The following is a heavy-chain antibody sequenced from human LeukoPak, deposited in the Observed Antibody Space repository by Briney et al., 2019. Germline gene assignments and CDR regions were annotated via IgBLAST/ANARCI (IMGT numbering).Heavy chain of an antibody. Sequence: KPGRSLRLSCAASGFTFSSYAMHWVRQAPGKGLEWVSSISSSSSYIYYADSVKGRFTISRDNAKNSLYLQMNSLRAEDTAVYYCARARGSSSWSGSPGSFDYWGQGTLVTVSS. J-gene: IGHJ4*02. V-gene: IGHV3-21*01. D-gene: IGHD6-13*01. CDR1: GFTFSSYA. CDR2: ISSSSSYI. CDR3: ARARGSSSWSGSPGSFDY.